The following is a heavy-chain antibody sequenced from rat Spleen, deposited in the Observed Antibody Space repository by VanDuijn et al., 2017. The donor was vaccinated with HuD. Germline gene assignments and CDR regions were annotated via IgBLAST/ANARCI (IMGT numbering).Heavy chain of an antibody. CDR2: ITSGGSNT. CDR3: ATANSGYGD. V-gene: IGHV5-25*01. D-gene: IGHD4-3*01. Sequence: EVQLVESDGGLVQPGRSMKLSCAASGFTFSNYYMAWVRQAPTKGLEWVATITSGGSNTYYPDSVKGRFTISRDNAKSTLYLQMDSLRSEDTATYYCATANSGYGDWGQGVMVTVSS. CDR1: GFTFSNYY. J-gene: IGHJ2*01.